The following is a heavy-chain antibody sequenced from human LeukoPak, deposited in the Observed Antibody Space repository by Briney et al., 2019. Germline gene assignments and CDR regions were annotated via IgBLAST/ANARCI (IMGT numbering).Heavy chain of an antibody. J-gene: IGHJ3*02. CDR3: ARSFNYYDSSGYRFDAFDI. CDR1: GGSFNNYA. V-gene: IGHV1-69*05. Sequence: SVKVSCKASGGSFNNYAVTWVRQAPGQGLEWMGGFIPILDTTNYAPNFQGRVTITTDESSTTAYMELSSLKWEDTALYYCARSFNYYDSSGYRFDAFDIWGQGTMVTVSS. D-gene: IGHD3-22*01. CDR2: FIPILDTT.